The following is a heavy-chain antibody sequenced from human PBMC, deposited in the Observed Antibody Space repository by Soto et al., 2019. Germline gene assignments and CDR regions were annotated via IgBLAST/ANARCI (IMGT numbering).Heavy chain of an antibody. CDR2: ISTYSTTI. J-gene: IGHJ4*02. Sequence: EVQLVESGGGVVQPGGSLILSCAASGFTFSGYSMNWVRQAPGKGLEWVAYISTYSTTIYYADSVKGRFTVSRDNVKNSLSLQMNSLRDEDTAVYYCTRYPGDYWGQGTLVTVSS. V-gene: IGHV3-48*02. CDR3: TRYPGDY. CDR1: GFTFSGYS. D-gene: IGHD2-2*01.